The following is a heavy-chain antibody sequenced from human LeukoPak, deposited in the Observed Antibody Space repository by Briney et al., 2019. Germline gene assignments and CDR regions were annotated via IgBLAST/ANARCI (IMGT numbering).Heavy chain of an antibody. CDR3: ARDHHPLIPFDI. V-gene: IGHV1-18*01. D-gene: IGHD3-16*01. J-gene: IGHJ3*02. Sequence: ASVKVSCRASGYTFTSYGVSWVRQAPGQGLGWMGWISPYNGNTHYAQNLQGRVTMTTDTSTSTAYMELRSLRSDDTAAYYCARDHHPLIPFDIWGQGTMVTVSS. CDR2: ISPYNGNT. CDR1: GYTFTSYG.